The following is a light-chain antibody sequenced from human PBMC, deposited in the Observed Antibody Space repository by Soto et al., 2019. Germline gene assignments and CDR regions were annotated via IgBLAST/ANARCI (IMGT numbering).Light chain of an antibody. V-gene: IGKV1-5*03. CDR2: RAS. Sequence: DIQMTQSPSTLSASVGDRVTITCRASQSIDRWLAWYQQKPGKAPKLLIYRASSLESGVPSRFSGSGSGTEYILTISSLQPDDFTTYYCQQYKTYTYTFAQGTKLEIK. J-gene: IGKJ2*01. CDR1: QSIDRW. CDR3: QQYKTYTYT.